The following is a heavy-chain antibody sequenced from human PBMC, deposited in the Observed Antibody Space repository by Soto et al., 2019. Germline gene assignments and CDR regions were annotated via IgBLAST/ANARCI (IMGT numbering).Heavy chain of an antibody. J-gene: IGHJ4*02. D-gene: IGHD2-21*02. CDR1: GGTLSSYA. Sequence: GASVKVSCKASGGTLSSYAISWVRQAPGQGLEWMGGIIPIFGTANYAQKFQGRVTITADESTSTAYMELSSLRSEDTAVYYCVTHPTYCGGDCREDYFDYWGQGTLVTVSS. V-gene: IGHV1-69*13. CDR2: IIPIFGTA. CDR3: VTHPTYCGGDCREDYFDY.